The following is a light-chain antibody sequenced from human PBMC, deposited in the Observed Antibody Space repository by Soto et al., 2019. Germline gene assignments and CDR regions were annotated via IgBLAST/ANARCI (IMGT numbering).Light chain of an antibody. J-gene: IGLJ3*02. V-gene: IGLV2-14*01. CDR1: SSDVGAYNY. CDR2: EVT. CDR3: VSYATSSTWV. Sequence: QSALTQPASVSGSPGQSITISCTGTSSDVGAYNYVSWYQQHPDKAPKLMIYEVTNRHSGVSNRFSGSTSGNTASLTISGLQAEDDADYYCVSYATSSTWVFGGGTKLTVL.